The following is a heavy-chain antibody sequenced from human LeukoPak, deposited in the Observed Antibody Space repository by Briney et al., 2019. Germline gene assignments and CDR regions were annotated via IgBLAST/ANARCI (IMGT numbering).Heavy chain of an antibody. V-gene: IGHV3-21*01. J-gene: IGHJ6*02. CDR3: ARALGYCSGGSCFAPYYYYYGMDV. D-gene: IGHD2-15*01. CDR1: GFTFSSYS. Sequence: GGSLRLSCAASGFTFSSYSMNWVRQAPGKGLEWVSSISSSSSYIYYADSVKGRFTISRDNAKNSLYLQMNSLRAEDTAVYYCARALGYCSGGSCFAPYYYYYGMDVWGQGTTVTVSS. CDR2: ISSSSSYI.